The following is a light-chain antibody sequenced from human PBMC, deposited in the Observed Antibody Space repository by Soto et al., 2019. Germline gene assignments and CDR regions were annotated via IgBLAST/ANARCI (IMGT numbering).Light chain of an antibody. V-gene: IGKV1-5*03. J-gene: IGKJ1*01. CDR1: QSISSW. Sequence: DIQMTQSPSTLSASVGDRVTITCRASQSISSWLARYQQKPGKAPKLLIYKASNLESGVPSRFSGSGSGTEFTLTIRSLQSDDFATYFCQQYNSHWATFGQGTKVDIK. CDR2: KAS. CDR3: QQYNSHWAT.